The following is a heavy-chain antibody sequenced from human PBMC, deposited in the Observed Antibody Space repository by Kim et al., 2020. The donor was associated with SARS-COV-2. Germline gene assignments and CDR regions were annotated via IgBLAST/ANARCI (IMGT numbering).Heavy chain of an antibody. Sequence: GGSLRLSCAASGFSVGSTYMSWVRQTPAKGLEWVSVIFTGGITYYADSVKGRFTISRDNYKNILFLQMNTLRTDDAALYYCLRGGIYDSDPGTIWGPGT. V-gene: IGHV3-53*01. CDR3: LRGGIYDSDPGTI. CDR2: IFTGGIT. CDR1: GFSVGSTY. J-gene: IGHJ3*02. D-gene: IGHD3-3*01.